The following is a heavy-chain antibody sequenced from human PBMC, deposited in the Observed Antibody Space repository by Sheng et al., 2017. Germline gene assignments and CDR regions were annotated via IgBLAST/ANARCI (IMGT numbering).Heavy chain of an antibody. D-gene: IGHD3-22*01. V-gene: IGHV1-69*02. CDR1: GGTFSSYT. J-gene: IGHJ5*02. CDR3: ARVESDSSGYYGRGWFDP. Sequence: QVPLVQSGAEVKKPGSSVKVSCKASGGTFSSYTISWVRQAPGQGLEWMGRIIPILGIANYAQKFQGRVTITADKSTSTAYMELSSLRSEDTAVYYCARVESDSSGYYGRGWFDPWGQGTLVTVSS. CDR2: IIPILGIA.